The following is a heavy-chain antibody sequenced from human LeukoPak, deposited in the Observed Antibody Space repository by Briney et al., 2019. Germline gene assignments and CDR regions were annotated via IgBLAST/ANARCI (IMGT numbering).Heavy chain of an antibody. V-gene: IGHV3-72*01. CDR1: GFTFSDHY. D-gene: IGHD6-19*01. Sequence: PGKSLRLSCVASGFTFSDHYMDWVRQAPGKGLEWVGRIRNKGSSYTTECAASVKGRFIISREDSKNSLFLQMNSLTTEDTAVYYCARPNPSGWYFDYWGQGTLVTVSS. J-gene: IGHJ4*02. CDR3: ARPNPSGWYFDY. CDR2: IRNKGSSYTT.